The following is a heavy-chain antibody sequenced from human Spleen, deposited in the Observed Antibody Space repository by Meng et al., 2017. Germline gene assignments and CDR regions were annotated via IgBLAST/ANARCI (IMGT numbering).Heavy chain of an antibody. D-gene: IGHD3-10*01. V-gene: IGHV4-59*01. CDR2: VFYSGST. J-gene: IGHJ4*02. Sequence: SETLSLTCTVSGGSISSYYWSWIRQPPGKGLDWIGYVFYSGSTNYNPSLKSRVTISLDTSKNQLSLKLTSVTAADTAVYYCARGSVGFGDFFLDYWGQGTLVTVSS. CDR1: GGSISSYY. CDR3: ARGSVGFGDFFLDY.